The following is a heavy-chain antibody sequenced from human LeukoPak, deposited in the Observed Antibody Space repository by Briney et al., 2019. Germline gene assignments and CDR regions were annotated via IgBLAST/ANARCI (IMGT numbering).Heavy chain of an antibody. CDR2: ISYDGSNE. V-gene: IGHV3-30-3*01. D-gene: IGHD2-2*01. CDR1: GXTFRGYA. CDR3: ARSRYCSSTSCYGFLDY. Sequence: GSLRLSCSASGXTFRGYAMHWVRQAPGKGLEWVAVISYDGSNEYYADSVKGRFTISRDNSKNTLYLQMNSLRAEDTAVYYCARSRYCSSTSCYGFLDYWGQGTLVTVSS. J-gene: IGHJ4*02.